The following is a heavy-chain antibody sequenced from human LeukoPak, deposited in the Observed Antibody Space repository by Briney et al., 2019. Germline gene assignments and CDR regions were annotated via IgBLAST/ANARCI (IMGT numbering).Heavy chain of an antibody. V-gene: IGHV3-49*04. J-gene: IGHJ4*02. D-gene: IGHD3-22*01. CDR1: EFIFNRSW. CDR3: TRVNYYDSSSFYYGYFDY. CDR2: IRNKAYGERP. Sequence: GGSLRLSCAASEFIFNRSWMNWVRQAPGKGLEWVGFIRNKAYGERPDYAASVQGRFTITRDDSESIAYLQMNSLKTEDTGVYYCTRVNYYDSSSFYYGYFDYWGQGTLVTVSS.